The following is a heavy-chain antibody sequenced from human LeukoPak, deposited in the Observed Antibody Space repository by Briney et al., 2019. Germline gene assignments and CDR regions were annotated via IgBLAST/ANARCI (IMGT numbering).Heavy chain of an antibody. CDR1: GYTFTDYY. Sequence: GATVKISCKASGYTFTDYYMHWVQQAPGKGLEWMGRVDPEDGETIYAEKFQGRVTITADTSTDTAYMELGSLRSEDTAVYYCATGEVVDYYYYMDVWGKGTTVTVSS. CDR3: ATGEVVDYYYYMDV. V-gene: IGHV1-69-2*01. CDR2: VDPEDGET. J-gene: IGHJ6*03.